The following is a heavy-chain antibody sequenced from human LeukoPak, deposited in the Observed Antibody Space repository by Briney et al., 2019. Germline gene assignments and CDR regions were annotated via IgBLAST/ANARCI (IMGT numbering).Heavy chain of an antibody. CDR3: VRESALAPVLGTRYSYYGMDV. J-gene: IGHJ6*02. D-gene: IGHD4-23*01. Sequence: GGSLRLSCVASGFTLSDSDMSWIRQAPGKGLEWVSYIIESGSSTYYADSVTGRFTISRDNAKNSLYLQMNSLRDEDTGVYYCVRESALAPVLGTRYSYYGMDVWGQGTTVTVSS. V-gene: IGHV3-11*04. CDR2: IIESGSST. CDR1: GFTLSDSD.